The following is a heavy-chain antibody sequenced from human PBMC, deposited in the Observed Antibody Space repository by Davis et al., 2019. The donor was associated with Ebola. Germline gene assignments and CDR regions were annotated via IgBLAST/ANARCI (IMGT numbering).Heavy chain of an antibody. CDR2: IIPILGIA. V-gene: IGHV1-69*04. J-gene: IGHJ4*02. Sequence: SVKVSCKASGGTFSSYTISWVRQAPGQGLEWMGRIIPILGIANYAQKFQGRVTITADKSTSTAYMELSSLRSEDTAVYYCARDGRDGYNPNWGQGILVTVSS. D-gene: IGHD5-24*01. CDR3: ARDGRDGYNPN. CDR1: GGTFSSYT.